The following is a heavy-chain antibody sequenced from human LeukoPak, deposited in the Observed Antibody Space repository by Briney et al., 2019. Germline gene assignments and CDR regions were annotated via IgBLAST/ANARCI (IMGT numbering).Heavy chain of an antibody. J-gene: IGHJ4*02. D-gene: IGHD2/OR15-2a*01. V-gene: IGHV3-43*02. CDR1: GFTFDDYD. Sequence: GGSPRLSCAASGFTFDDYDIHWVRQAPGKGLEWVSLISGDGGSTYYADSVKGRFTISRDNSKNSLYLQMSSLRVEDTAFYYCAKGNNSLSFNFDYWGQGTLVTVSS. CDR2: ISGDGGST. CDR3: AKGNNSLSFNFDY.